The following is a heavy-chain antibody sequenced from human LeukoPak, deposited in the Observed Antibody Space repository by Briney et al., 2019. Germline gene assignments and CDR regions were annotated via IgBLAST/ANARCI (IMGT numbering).Heavy chain of an antibody. J-gene: IGHJ2*01. CDR2: IYYSGST. CDR3: ARGCPTRVETTGRDWYFDL. V-gene: IGHV4-31*03. CDR1: GGSISSGGYY. D-gene: IGHD1-1*01. Sequence: SQTLSLTCTVSGGSISSGGYYWSWIRQHPGKGLEWIGYIYYSGSTYYNPSLKSRVTLSVDTSKNQFSLKLSSVTAADTAVYYCARGCPTRVETTGRDWYFDLWGRGTLVTVSS.